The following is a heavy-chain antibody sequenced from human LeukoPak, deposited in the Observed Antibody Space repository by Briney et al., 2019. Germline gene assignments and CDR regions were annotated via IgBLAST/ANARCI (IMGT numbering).Heavy chain of an antibody. V-gene: IGHV3-23*01. J-gene: IGHJ3*02. CDR3: AKGPLEWLLLGAFDI. Sequence: PGGSLRLSCAASGFTFSSYAMSWVRQAPGKGLEWVSAISGSGGSTYYADSVKGRFTISRDNSKNTLYLQMNSQRAEDTAVYYCAKGPLEWLLLGAFDIWGQGTMVTVSS. D-gene: IGHD3-3*01. CDR2: ISGSGGST. CDR1: GFTFSSYA.